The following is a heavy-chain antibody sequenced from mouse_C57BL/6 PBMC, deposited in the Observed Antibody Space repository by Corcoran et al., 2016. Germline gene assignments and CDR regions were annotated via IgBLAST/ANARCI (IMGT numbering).Heavy chain of an antibody. CDR2: INTYSGVP. D-gene: IGHD1-1*01. Sequence: QIQLVQSGPELKKPGETVKISCKASGYTFTTYGMSWVKQAPGKGLKWMGWINTYSGVPTYADDFKGRFAFSLETSASTAYLQINNRKNEDTATYFCARRYGSSPWFAYWGQGTLVTVSA. CDR1: GYTFTTYG. CDR3: ARRYGSSPWFAY. V-gene: IGHV9-3*01. J-gene: IGHJ3*01.